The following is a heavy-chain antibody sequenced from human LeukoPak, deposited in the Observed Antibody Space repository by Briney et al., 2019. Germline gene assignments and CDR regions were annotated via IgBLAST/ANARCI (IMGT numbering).Heavy chain of an antibody. D-gene: IGHD2-21*01. CDR2: INPNSGGT. CDR3: VPCGAESEYFQH. CDR1: GYTFTSYY. Sequence: GASVKVSCKASGYTFTSYYMHWVRQAPGQGLDWMGWINPNSGGTNYAQKFQGRVTMTRDTSISTAYMELSRLRSDDTAVCYCVPCGAESEYFQHWGQGTLVTVSS. J-gene: IGHJ1*01. V-gene: IGHV1-2*02.